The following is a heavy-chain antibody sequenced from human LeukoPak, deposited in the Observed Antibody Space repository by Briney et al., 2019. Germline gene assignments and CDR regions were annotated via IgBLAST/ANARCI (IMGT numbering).Heavy chain of an antibody. CDR2: TSYDGNNR. CDR1: EFNFWSYA. CDR3: ARTLAVTNYYFDY. J-gene: IGHJ4*02. V-gene: IGHV3-30-3*01. D-gene: IGHD4-17*01. Sequence: GGSLRLSCVASEFNFWSYAMHWVRQAPGKGLEWVAVTSYDGNNRHYADSVRGRFSISRDNSKSTLFLEMSSLRVDDTAVYYCARTLAVTNYYFDYWGQGTLVTVSS.